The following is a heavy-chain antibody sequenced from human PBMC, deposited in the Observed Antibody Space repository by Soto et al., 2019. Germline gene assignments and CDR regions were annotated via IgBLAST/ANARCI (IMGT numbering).Heavy chain of an antibody. CDR1: GYTFTNYG. CDR2: ISASNGNT. V-gene: IGHV1-18*01. Sequence: ASVKVSCKASGYTFTNYGMSWVRQAPGQGLEWMGWISASNGNTKYAQKLQGRVTMTTDTSTSTAYMELRSLRSDDTAVYYCARDRDEVYLVYWGKGTLVTVSS. J-gene: IGHJ4*02. CDR3: ARDRDEVYLVY. D-gene: IGHD2-8*01.